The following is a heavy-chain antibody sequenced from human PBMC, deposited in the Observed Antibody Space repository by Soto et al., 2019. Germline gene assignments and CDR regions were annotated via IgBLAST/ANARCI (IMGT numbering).Heavy chain of an antibody. V-gene: IGHV4-59*01. CDR1: GGSISSYY. CDR2: IYYSGST. J-gene: IGHJ3*02. CDR3: ARQQWRVLNAFDI. Sequence: QVQLQESGPGLVKPSETLSLTCTVSGGSISSYYWSWIRQPPGKGLEWIGYIYYSGSTNDNPSLKSRVTISVDTSKNQFSLKLSSVTAADTAVYYCARQQWRVLNAFDIWGQGTMVTVSS. D-gene: IGHD6-19*01.